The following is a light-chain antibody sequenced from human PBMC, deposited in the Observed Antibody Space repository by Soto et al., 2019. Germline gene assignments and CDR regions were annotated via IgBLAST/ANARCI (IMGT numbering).Light chain of an antibody. CDR3: QHCYSYPPFT. J-gene: IGKJ3*01. Sequence: AIRMTQSPSSLSASTGDTVTISCRASEDVSNYLAWYQQKPGKAPKLLIYDASSLQSGVPSRFSGSGSGTDFTLTIRSLQSEDFATYYCQHCYSYPPFTFGPGTKLDLE. V-gene: IGKV1-8*01. CDR2: DAS. CDR1: EDVSNY.